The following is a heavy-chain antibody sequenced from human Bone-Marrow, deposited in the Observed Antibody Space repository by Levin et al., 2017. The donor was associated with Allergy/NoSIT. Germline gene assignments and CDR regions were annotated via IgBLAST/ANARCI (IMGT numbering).Heavy chain of an antibody. V-gene: IGHV3-15*01. D-gene: IGHD1-26*01. CDR1: GFTFSNAW. CDR3: TTGANLRIIVGAQRASF. Sequence: PGGSLRLSCAASGFTFSNAWMSWVRQAPGKGLEWVGRIKSKTDGGTTDYAAPVKGRFTISRDDSKNTLYLQMNSLKTEDTAVYYCTTGANLRIIVGAQRASFWGQGTLVTVSS. CDR2: IKSKTDGGTT. J-gene: IGHJ4*02.